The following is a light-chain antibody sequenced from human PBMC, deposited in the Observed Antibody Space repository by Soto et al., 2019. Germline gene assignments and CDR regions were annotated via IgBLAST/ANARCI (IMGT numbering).Light chain of an antibody. Sequence: QSVLTQPPSVSGAPGQRVTIPCTGNSSNLGAGYDVHWYQQLPGTAPKLVIYGNRNRPSGVPERFSGSKSGTSASLAITGLHAADEGDYYCQAYDYSLTASVFGGGTKLTVL. CDR2: GNR. J-gene: IGLJ3*02. CDR3: QAYDYSLTASV. V-gene: IGLV1-40*01. CDR1: SSNLGAGYD.